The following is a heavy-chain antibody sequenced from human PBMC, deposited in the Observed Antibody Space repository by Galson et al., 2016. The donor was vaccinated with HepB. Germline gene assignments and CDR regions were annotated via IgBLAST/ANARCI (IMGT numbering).Heavy chain of an antibody. CDR3: AKGKNIAAAGPFDY. CDR1: GFNFSWYW. CDR2: IKQDGGNK. D-gene: IGHD6-13*01. V-gene: IGHV3-7*03. J-gene: IGHJ4*02. Sequence: SLRLSCAASGFNFSWYWMSWVRQAPGKGPEWLANIKQDGGNKYYVDSVKGRFTISRDNAQNSLFLQMNSLRAEDTAVYYCAKGKNIAAAGPFDYWGQGTRVTVSS.